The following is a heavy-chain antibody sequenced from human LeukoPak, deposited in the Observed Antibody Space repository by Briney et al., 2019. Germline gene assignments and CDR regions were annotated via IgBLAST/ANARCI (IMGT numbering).Heavy chain of an antibody. CDR1: GYNFTNYW. V-gene: IGHV5-51*01. Sequence: GESLKISCKGSGYNFTNYWIGWVRQMPGKGLEWMGIIYPGDSDSRYSPSFQGQVTISADKSISTASLQWSSLKASDTAMYYCARHRTGGNYYGSGRPAYYYYYMDVWGKGTTVTISS. J-gene: IGHJ6*03. CDR3: ARHRTGGNYYGSGRPAYYYYYMDV. CDR2: IYPGDSDS. D-gene: IGHD3-10*01.